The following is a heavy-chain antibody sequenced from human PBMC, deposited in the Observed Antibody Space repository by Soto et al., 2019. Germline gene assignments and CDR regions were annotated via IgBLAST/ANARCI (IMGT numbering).Heavy chain of an antibody. CDR3: ARCPDRQWLVDFDY. D-gene: IGHD6-19*01. J-gene: IGHJ4*02. V-gene: IGHV1-18*01. CDR1: GYTFTSYG. CDR2: ISAYNGNT. Sequence: ASVKVSCKASGYTFTSYGISWVRQAPGQGLEWMGWISAYNGNTNYAQKLQGRVTMTTDTSTSTAYMELRSLRSDDTAVYYCARCPDRQWLVDFDYWGQGTLVTVSS.